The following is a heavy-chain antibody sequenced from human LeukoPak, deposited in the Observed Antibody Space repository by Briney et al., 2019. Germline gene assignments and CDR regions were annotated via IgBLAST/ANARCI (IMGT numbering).Heavy chain of an antibody. CDR2: INPSGGST. Sequence: GASVKVSCKASGYTFTSYYMHWVRQAPGQGLEWMGIINPSGGSTSYAQKFQGRVTMTRDTSTSTVYMELSSLRSEDTAVYYCARTHYKEYSSSWHFDYWGQGTLVTVSP. V-gene: IGHV1-46*01. D-gene: IGHD6-13*01. CDR1: GYTFTSYY. J-gene: IGHJ4*02. CDR3: ARTHYKEYSSSWHFDY.